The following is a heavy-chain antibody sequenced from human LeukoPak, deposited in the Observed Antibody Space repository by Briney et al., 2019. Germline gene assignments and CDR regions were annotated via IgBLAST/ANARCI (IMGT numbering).Heavy chain of an antibody. CDR2: AHTSGST. CDR1: GGSISSYY. D-gene: IGHD1-14*01. J-gene: IGHJ6*03. V-gene: IGHV4-4*07. CDR3: ARDTLTAPFYYSYMDV. Sequence: SETLSLTCTVSGGSISSYYWSWIRQPAGKGLQWIGRAHTSGSTNYNPSLQSRVTISVDTSKNLFSLELSSVTAADTAVYYCARDTLTAPFYYSYMDVWGKGTTVTVSS.